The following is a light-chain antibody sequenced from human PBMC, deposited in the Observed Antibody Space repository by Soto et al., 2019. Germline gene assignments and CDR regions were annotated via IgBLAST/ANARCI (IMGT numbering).Light chain of an antibody. J-gene: IGLJ1*01. CDR3: RSYTSTSTLYV. CDR1: SSDIGGYNY. CDR2: DVS. V-gene: IGLV2-14*03. Sequence: QSALTQPASVSGSPGQSITISCTGTSSDIGGYNYVSWYQQLPGKVPKLIIYDVSNRPSGVSDRFSGSKSGNAASLTISGLQAEDEADYYCRSYTSTSTLYVFGTGTKLTFL.